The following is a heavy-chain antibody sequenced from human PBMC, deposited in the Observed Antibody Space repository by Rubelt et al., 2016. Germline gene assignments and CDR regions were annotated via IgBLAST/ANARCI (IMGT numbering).Heavy chain of an antibody. CDR2: ISAYNGNT. J-gene: IGHJ4*02. V-gene: IGHV1-18*01. CDR3: ARALTRTLTTDPYHFDY. CDR1: GYTFTSYG. Sequence: QVQLVQSGAEVKKPGASVKVSCKASGYTFTSYGISWVRQAPGQGLEWMGWISAYNGNTNYAQKLQGSVTMTTDTSTSTAYMELRSLRSDDTAVYYCARALTRTLTTDPYHFDYWGQGTLVTVSS. D-gene: IGHD4-17*01.